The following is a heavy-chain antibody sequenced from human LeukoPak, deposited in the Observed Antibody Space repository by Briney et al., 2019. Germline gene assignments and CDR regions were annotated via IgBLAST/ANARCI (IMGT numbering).Heavy chain of an antibody. J-gene: IGHJ4*02. V-gene: IGHV3-23*01. Sequence: GGSLRLSCAASGFTFSSHAMSWVRQTPGKGLDWVSGISGVGGSTYYADSVKGRFTISRDNSKNTVCLQMNSLRADDTAVYYCAKARGWYDFDYWGQGILVTVSS. D-gene: IGHD6-19*01. CDR2: ISGVGGST. CDR1: GFTFSSHA. CDR3: AKARGWYDFDY.